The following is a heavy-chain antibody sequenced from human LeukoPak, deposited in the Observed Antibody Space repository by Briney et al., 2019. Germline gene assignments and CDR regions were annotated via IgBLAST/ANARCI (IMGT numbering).Heavy chain of an antibody. CDR2: ISSNGGST. Sequence: GGSLRLSCAASGFTFSSYAMHWVRQAPGKGQEYVSAISSNGGSTYYANSVKGRFTISRDNSKNTLYLQMGSLRAEDMAVYYCARDGEINCSGGSCYSYYYYYYMDVWGKGTTVTVSS. CDR1: GFTFSSYA. J-gene: IGHJ6*03. V-gene: IGHV3-64*01. CDR3: ARDGEINCSGGSCYSYYYYYYMDV. D-gene: IGHD2-15*01.